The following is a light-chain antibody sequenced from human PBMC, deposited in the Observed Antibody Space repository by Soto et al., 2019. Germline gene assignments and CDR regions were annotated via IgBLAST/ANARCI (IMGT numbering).Light chain of an antibody. Sequence: EIVMTQSPATLSVSPGEGATLSCKASQNVYNNLAWYQQRPGQPPRLLIYDASTRATGISARFSGSGYGTEFTLTISSLQSEDFAVYFCQQCRNWPLTFGGGP. CDR2: DAS. J-gene: IGKJ4*01. V-gene: IGKV3-15*01. CDR1: QNVYNN. CDR3: QQCRNWPLT.